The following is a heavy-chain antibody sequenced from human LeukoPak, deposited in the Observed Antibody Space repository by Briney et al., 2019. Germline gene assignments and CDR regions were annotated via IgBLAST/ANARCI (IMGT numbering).Heavy chain of an antibody. CDR3: AKISWDGRGTFD. CDR2: IRGSGADK. Sequence: HPGGSLRLSCAASGFSFSTYSMSWVRQAPGKGLEWVSSIRGSGADKYYADSVKGRFSISRDNSQDTLSLQMNSPRAEDTAVYYCAKISWDGRGTFDWGRGTLVTVSS. CDR1: GFSFSTYS. V-gene: IGHV3-23*01. J-gene: IGHJ4*02. D-gene: IGHD1/OR15-1a*01.